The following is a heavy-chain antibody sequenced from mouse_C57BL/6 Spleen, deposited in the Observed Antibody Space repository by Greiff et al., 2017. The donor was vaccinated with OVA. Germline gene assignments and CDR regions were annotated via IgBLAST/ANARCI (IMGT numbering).Heavy chain of an antibody. Sequence: QVQLQQPGAELVKPGASVKLSCKASGYTFTSYWMQWVKQRPGQGLEWIGEIDPSDSYTNYNQKFKGKATLTGDTSSSTAYMQLSSLTSEDSAVYYCASLLRYQFAYWGQGTLVTVSA. D-gene: IGHD1-1*01. CDR2: IDPSDSYT. CDR1: GYTFTSYW. V-gene: IGHV1-50*01. CDR3: ASLLRYQFAY. J-gene: IGHJ3*01.